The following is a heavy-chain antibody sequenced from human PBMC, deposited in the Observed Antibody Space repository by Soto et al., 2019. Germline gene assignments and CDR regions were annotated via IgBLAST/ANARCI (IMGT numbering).Heavy chain of an antibody. CDR3: ARVVGDGYKMAYYFDY. V-gene: IGHV4-34*01. D-gene: IGHD1-26*01. CDR2: INHIGST. Sequence: SETLSLTCAVYGGSFSGYYWSWIRQPPGKGLDWFGEINHIGSTNYNPSLKSRVTISVDTSKNQFSLKLSSVTAADTAVYYCARVVGDGYKMAYYFDYWGQGTLVTVSS. CDR1: GGSFSGYY. J-gene: IGHJ4*02.